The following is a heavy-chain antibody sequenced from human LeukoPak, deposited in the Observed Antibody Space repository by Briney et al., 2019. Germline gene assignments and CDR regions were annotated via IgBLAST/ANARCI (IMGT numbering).Heavy chain of an antibody. CDR2: IYSGGNT. Sequence: PGGSPRLSCAASGFTVSSNYMSWVRQAPGKGLEWVSVIYSGGNTYYTDSVKGRFTISRDNSKNTLYLQMDSLRAEDTAVYYCAREWERDWGQGTLFTVSS. D-gene: IGHD1-26*01. V-gene: IGHV3-53*01. CDR3: AREWERD. J-gene: IGHJ4*02. CDR1: GFTVSSNY.